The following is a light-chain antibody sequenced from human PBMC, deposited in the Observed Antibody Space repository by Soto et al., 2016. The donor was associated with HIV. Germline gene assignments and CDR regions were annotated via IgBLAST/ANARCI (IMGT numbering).Light chain of an antibody. V-gene: IGKV1-9*01. CDR2: AAS. Sequence: DIQLTQSPSFLSASVGDRVTITCRASQGISGYLAWYQQKPGKAPKLLIYAASTLQSGVPSRFSGSGSGTEFTLTISSLQPEDFATYYCQQLVIPLHFGQGPSWRSN. CDR3: QQLVIPLH. CDR1: QGISGY. J-gene: IGKJ2*01.